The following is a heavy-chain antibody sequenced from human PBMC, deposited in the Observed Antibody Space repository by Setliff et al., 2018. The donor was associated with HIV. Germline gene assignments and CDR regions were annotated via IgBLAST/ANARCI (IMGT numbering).Heavy chain of an antibody. CDR2: IYPGDSDT. D-gene: IGHD5-12*01. V-gene: IGHV5-51*01. CDR1: GYSFSNYW. CDR3: ARLLNGYNSYDYYYMDV. J-gene: IGHJ6*03. Sequence: GESLKISCQGSGYSFSNYWVGWVRQTPGKGLEWMGIIYPGDSDTRYSPSFEGQVTISADKSISTAYLQWSSLKASDSAMYYCARLLNGYNSYDYYYMDVWGKGTTVTVSS.